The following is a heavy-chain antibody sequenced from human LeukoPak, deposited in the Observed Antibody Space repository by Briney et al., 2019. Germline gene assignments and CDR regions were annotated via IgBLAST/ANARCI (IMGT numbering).Heavy chain of an antibody. CDR2: ISAYNGDT. V-gene: IGHV1-18*01. CDR1: GYTFTSYG. D-gene: IGHD3-22*01. Sequence: GASVKVSCKASGYTFTSYGISWVGQAPGQGLEWMVWISAYNGDTNYAQKLQGRVTMTTDTSTSTAYMELRSLRSDDTAVYYCASTPYYDSSGYNYWGQGTLVTVSS. J-gene: IGHJ4*02. CDR3: ASTPYYDSSGYNY.